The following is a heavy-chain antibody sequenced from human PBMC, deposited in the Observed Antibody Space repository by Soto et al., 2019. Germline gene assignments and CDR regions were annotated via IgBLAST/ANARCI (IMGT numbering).Heavy chain of an antibody. Sequence: GGSLRLSCAASGFAFKSYAMHWVRQAPGKGLEWVALISFDGSDQDYVDSVKGRFTVSRDNSNNSLFLHMDSLRAEDTAVYYCTRYRLTSYYFDFWGQGTMVTVS. CDR2: ISFDGSDQ. CDR1: GFAFKSYA. V-gene: IGHV3-30*03. D-gene: IGHD2-21*02. CDR3: TRYRLTSYYFDF. J-gene: IGHJ4*02.